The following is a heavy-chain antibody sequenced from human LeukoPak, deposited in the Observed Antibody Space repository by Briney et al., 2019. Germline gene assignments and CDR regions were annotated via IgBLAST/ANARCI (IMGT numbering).Heavy chain of an antibody. J-gene: IGHJ4*02. Sequence: GASVKVSCKASGYTFTRYYMHWVRQAPGQGLEWMGVINPSADSRSYAQKFQGRVTMTRDTSTSTVYMELSSLRSEDTAVYYCARVGQAPEGHIRSGWYEYWGQGTRVTVSS. V-gene: IGHV1-46*01. CDR2: INPSADSR. CDR3: ARVGQAPEGHIRSGWYEY. D-gene: IGHD6-19*01. CDR1: GYTFTRYY.